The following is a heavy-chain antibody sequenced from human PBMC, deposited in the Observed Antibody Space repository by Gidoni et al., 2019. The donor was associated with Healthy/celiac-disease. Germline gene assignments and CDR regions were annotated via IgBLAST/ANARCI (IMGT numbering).Heavy chain of an antibody. V-gene: IGHV3-9*01. J-gene: IGHJ6*02. CDR2: ISWNSGSI. Sequence: EVQLVESGGGLVQPGRSLRLSCAASGFTFDDYAMHWVRQAPGKGLEWVSGISWNSGSIGYADSVKGRFAISRDNAKNSLYLQMNSLRAEDTALYYCAKGRHYYYYGMDVWGQGTTVTVSS. CDR1: GFTFDDYA. CDR3: AKGRHYYYYGMDV.